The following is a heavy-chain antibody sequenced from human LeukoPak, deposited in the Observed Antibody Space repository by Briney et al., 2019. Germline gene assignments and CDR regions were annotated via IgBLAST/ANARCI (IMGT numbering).Heavy chain of an antibody. D-gene: IGHD3-10*01. CDR1: GFTFNSYG. CDR3: AKDLDYYGSGSPILDY. Sequence: PGGSLRLSCAASGFTFNSYGMHWVRQAPGKGLEWVAVISYDGSNKYYADSVKGRFTISRDNSKNTLYLQMNSLRAEDTAVYYCAKDLDYYGSGSPILDYWGQGTLVTVSS. V-gene: IGHV3-30*18. CDR2: ISYDGSNK. J-gene: IGHJ4*02.